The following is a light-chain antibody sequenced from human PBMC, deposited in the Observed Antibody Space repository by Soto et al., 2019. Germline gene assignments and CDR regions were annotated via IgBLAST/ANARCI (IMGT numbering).Light chain of an antibody. CDR3: QQANDWPPT. CDR2: GTS. Sequence: DIVLTQSPGTLSLSPGEGATLSCRASQSLSTVFLAWYQQKPGQAPRLLIYGTSRKATGIPDRFSGSGSGTDFTLTISRLEPEDFAVYYCQQANDWPPTFGQGTRV. CDR1: QSLSTVF. J-gene: IGKJ1*01. V-gene: IGKV3-20*01.